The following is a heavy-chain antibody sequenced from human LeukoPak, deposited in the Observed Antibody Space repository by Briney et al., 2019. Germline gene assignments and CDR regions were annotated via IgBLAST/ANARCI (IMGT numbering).Heavy chain of an antibody. J-gene: IGHJ4*02. CDR3: ARGRYGDYYFDY. CDR2: IYYSGST. V-gene: IGHV4-31*03. CDR1: GGSISSVGYY. Sequence: PSETLSLTCTVSGGSISSVGYYWHWIRQHPGKGLEWIGYIYYSGSTYYNPSLKSRVTISVDTSKNQFSLKLSSVTAADTAVYYCARGRYGDYYFDYWGQGTLVTVSS. D-gene: IGHD4-17*01.